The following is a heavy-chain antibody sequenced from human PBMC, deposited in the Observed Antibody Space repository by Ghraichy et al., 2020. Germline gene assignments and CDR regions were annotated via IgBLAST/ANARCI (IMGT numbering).Heavy chain of an antibody. CDR3: ARNAAYYDFWSGYPEVGYFDL. V-gene: IGHV1-8*01. Sequence: ASVKVSCKASGYTFTSYDINWVRQATGQGLEWMGWMNPNSGNTGYAQKFQGRVTMTRNTSISTAYMELSSLRSEDTAVYYCARNAAYYDFWSGYPEVGYFDLWGRGTLVTVSS. J-gene: IGHJ2*01. CDR1: GYTFTSYD. D-gene: IGHD3-3*01. CDR2: MNPNSGNT.